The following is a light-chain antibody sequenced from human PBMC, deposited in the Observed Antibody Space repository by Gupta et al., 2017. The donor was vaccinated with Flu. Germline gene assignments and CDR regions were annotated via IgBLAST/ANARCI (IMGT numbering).Light chain of an antibody. CDR1: QSISTW. CDR2: KAS. Sequence: RSTLAASVGERVTITCRASQSISTWLAWYQQKPGKAPKLLIYKASSLESGVPSRFSGSGSGTEFTLTISSLQPDDFATYYCQQYNSYQYTFGQGTKLESK. CDR3: QQYNSYQYT. J-gene: IGKJ2*01. V-gene: IGKV1-5*03.